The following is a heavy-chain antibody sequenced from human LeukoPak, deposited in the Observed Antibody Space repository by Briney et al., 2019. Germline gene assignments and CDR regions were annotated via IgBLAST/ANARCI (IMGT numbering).Heavy chain of an antibody. CDR1: GFVFGGYG. D-gene: IGHD5-24*01. Sequence: GRSLRLSCATSGFVFGGYGMHWVRQAPGKGLEWVAAIAYDGSKKYYVDSVKGRFTISRDNAKSTLFLQMDSLRIEGTAVYHCAKVTEMATTRGVGYYYAIGDWGQGTTVTVSS. CDR3: AKVTEMATTRGVGYYYAIGD. CDR2: IAYDGSKK. J-gene: IGHJ6*02. V-gene: IGHV3-30*18.